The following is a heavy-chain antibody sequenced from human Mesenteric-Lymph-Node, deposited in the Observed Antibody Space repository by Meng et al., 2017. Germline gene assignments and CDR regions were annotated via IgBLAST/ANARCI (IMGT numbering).Heavy chain of an antibody. D-gene: IGHD4-17*01. CDR1: GYSFTSHG. V-gene: IGHV1-18*01. J-gene: IGHJ4*02. CDR2: ISTYNGNT. Sequence: QFRSVQAGAEVNKPGASVKVSCKASGYSFTSHGIIWVRQAPGQGLEWMGWISTYNGNTNYAQKFQGRVTMTTDTSTTTAYMELRSLRSDDTAVYYCARAYDSDYWGQGTLVTVSS. CDR3: ARAYDSDY.